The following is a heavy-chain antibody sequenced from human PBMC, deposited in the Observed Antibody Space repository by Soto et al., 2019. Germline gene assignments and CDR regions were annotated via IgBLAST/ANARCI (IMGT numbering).Heavy chain of an antibody. CDR3: ARDIGGDHQGGGDY. CDR2: IWYDGSNK. J-gene: IGHJ4*02. Sequence: QVQLVESGGGVVQPGRSLRLSCAASGFTFSSYGMHWVRQAPGKGLEWVAVIWYDGSNKYYADSVKGRFTISRDNSKNTLYLQMNSLRAEDTAVYYCARDIGGDHQGGGDYWGQGTLVTVSS. V-gene: IGHV3-33*01. CDR1: GFTFSSYG. D-gene: IGHD2-21*02.